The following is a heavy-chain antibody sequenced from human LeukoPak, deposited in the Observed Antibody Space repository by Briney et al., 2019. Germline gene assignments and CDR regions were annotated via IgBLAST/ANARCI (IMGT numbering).Heavy chain of an antibody. CDR2: ISGSGGST. Sequence: HSGESLRLSCAASGFTFSSYGMSWVRQAPGKGLEWVSAISGSGGSTYYADSVKGRFTISRDNSKNTLYLQMKSLRAEDTAVYYCAKAGYYGDYAPTLERYYYYYYYMDVWGKGTTVTISS. D-gene: IGHD4-17*01. CDR3: AKAGYYGDYAPTLERYYYYYYYMDV. CDR1: GFTFSSYG. J-gene: IGHJ6*03. V-gene: IGHV3-23*01.